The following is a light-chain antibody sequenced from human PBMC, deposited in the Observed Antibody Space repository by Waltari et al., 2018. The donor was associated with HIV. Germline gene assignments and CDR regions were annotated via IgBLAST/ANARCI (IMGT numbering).Light chain of an antibody. CDR2: RVK. CDR1: SSDIGAYNY. Sequence: QSALAQPASVSGSPGQSLTFSCTGTSSDIGAYNYVHRYQKHPDKAPKVIIYRVKSRPSGVSDRFSGSKSGNTASLTISGLQAEDEADYYCSSYTTSNTYVFGRGTTVSVL. J-gene: IGLJ1*01. CDR3: SSYTTSNTYV. V-gene: IGLV2-14*01.